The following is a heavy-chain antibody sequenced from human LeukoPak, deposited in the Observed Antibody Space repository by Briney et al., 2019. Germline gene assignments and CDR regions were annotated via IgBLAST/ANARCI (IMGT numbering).Heavy chain of an antibody. CDR2: IKQDGSEK. J-gene: IGHJ6*03. Sequence: GGSLRLSCTVSVFTLSSYEMSWIRQAPGKGLEWVANIKQDGSEKYYVDSVKGRFTISRDNAKNSLYLQMNSLRAEDTAVYYCARDSPSGYYYYYMDVWGKGATVTVSS. V-gene: IGHV3-7*01. CDR3: ARDSPSGYYYYYMDV. CDR1: VFTLSSYE. D-gene: IGHD3-10*01.